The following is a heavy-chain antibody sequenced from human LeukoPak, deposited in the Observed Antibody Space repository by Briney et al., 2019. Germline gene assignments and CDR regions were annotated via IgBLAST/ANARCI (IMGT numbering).Heavy chain of an antibody. V-gene: IGHV1-58*02. CDR1: GLTFSHSA. CDR2: IVVGTGNT. D-gene: IGHD1-26*01. CDR3: AASLSGFDN. J-gene: IGHJ4*02. Sequence: GASVTVSCKTCGLTFSHSAIQWVGQARGQRLEWVGWIVVGTGNTNSTQKFQGRVTITRDMTTTTAYMELSSLTSEDTAVYYCAASLSGFDNWGQGTLVTVSS.